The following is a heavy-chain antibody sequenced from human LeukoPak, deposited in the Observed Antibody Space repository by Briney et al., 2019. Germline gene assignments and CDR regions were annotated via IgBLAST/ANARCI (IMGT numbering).Heavy chain of an antibody. CDR1: GFTFGDYA. Sequence: HPGGSLRLSCTASGFTFGDYAMSWVRHAPGKGLEWVGFIRSKAYGGTTEYAASVKGRFTISRDDSKSIAYLQMNSLKTEDTAVYYCTRGGEGYCSSTSCYTPLGWGQGTLVTVSS. CDR3: TRGGEGYCSSTSCYTPLG. V-gene: IGHV3-49*04. J-gene: IGHJ4*02. D-gene: IGHD2-2*02. CDR2: IRSKAYGGTT.